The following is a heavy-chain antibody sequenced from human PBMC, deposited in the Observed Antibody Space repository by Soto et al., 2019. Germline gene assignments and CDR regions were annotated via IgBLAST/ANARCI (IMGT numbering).Heavy chain of an antibody. CDR1: GWSFSVYY. V-gene: IGHV4-34*01. Sequence: SETLALTCAVYGWSFSVYYWSWIRQPPGKGLEWIGEINHSGSTNYNPSLKSRVTISVDTSKNQFSLKLSSVTAADTAVYYCARDRIAAAGTYYYYGMDVWGQGTTVTVSS. J-gene: IGHJ6*02. CDR3: ARDRIAAAGTYYYYGMDV. D-gene: IGHD6-13*01. CDR2: INHSGST.